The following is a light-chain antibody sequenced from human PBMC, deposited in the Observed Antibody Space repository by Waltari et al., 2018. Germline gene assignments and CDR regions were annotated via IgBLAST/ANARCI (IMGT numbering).Light chain of an antibody. CDR1: SLRSYY. CDR3: PARDASGVAGS. V-gene: IGLV3-19*01. CDR2: DKN. Sequence: SSELTQDPAVSVAMGQTVRITCQGDSLRSYYASWYQQRPGQAPILVIYDKNNRPSGVPDRFSGYSSHNTGSLTITGAQAEDEASYYRPARDASGVAGSFGGGTKLTVL. J-gene: IGLJ2*01.